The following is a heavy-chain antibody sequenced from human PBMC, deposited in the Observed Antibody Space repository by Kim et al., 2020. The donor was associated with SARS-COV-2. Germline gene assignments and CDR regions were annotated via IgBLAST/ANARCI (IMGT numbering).Heavy chain of an antibody. CDR3: ARAPGYYYYYMDV. J-gene: IGHJ6*03. V-gene: IGHV5-51*01. Sequence: RYSPSFQGQVTISADKSISTAYLQWSSLKASDTAMYYCARAPGYYYYYMDVWGKGTTVTVSS.